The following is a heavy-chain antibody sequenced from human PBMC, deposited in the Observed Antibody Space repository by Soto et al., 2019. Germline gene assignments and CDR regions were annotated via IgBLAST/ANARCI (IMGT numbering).Heavy chain of an antibody. V-gene: IGHV3-66*01. CDR2: IYSGGST. J-gene: IGHJ3*01. D-gene: IGHD6-13*01. Sequence: EVQLVESGGGLVQPGGSLRLSCAASGFTVSSNYMSWVRQAPGKGLEWVSVIYSGGSTYYADSVKGRFTISRDNSKNTLYLQMNSLRAEDTAVYYCARGIAAASTGDAFDFWGQGTMVTVSS. CDR3: ARGIAAASTGDAFDF. CDR1: GFTVSSNY.